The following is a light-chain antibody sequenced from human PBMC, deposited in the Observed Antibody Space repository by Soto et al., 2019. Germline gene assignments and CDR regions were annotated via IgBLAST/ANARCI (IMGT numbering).Light chain of an antibody. CDR1: SSNIGNNY. Sequence: QSVLTQPPSVSAAPGQKVTISCSGSSSNIGNNYVSWYQHLPGTAPKLLIYENNKRPSGIPDRFSGSKSGTSATLGITGLQTGDEADYYCGTWDSSLSALFGTGTKLTVL. CDR2: ENN. CDR3: GTWDSSLSAL. V-gene: IGLV1-51*02. J-gene: IGLJ1*01.